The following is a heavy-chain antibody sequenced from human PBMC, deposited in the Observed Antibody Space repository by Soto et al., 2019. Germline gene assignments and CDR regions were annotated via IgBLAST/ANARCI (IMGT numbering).Heavy chain of an antibody. CDR3: ARGDSSGWYDAFDI. Sequence: VQLVESGGGVVQPGRSLRLSCAASGFTFSSYGMHWVRQAPGKGLEWVAVIWYDGSNKYYADSVKGRFTISRDNSKNTLYLQVNSLRAEDTAVYYCARGDSSGWYDAFDIWGQGTMVTVSS. CDR2: IWYDGSNK. D-gene: IGHD6-19*01. J-gene: IGHJ3*02. V-gene: IGHV3-33*01. CDR1: GFTFSSYG.